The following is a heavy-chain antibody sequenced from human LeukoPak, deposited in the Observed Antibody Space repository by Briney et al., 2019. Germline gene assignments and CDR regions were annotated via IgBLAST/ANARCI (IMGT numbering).Heavy chain of an antibody. CDR2: TYYSGST. J-gene: IGHJ3*01. CDR1: GDSISSNKYY. V-gene: IGHV4-39*01. Sequence: SETLSLTCTVSGDSISSNKYYWGWIRQPPGKGLEWIGSTYYSGSTYYNPTLKSRVTIFVDTSKNQFSLKLSSVTAADTAVYYCATPYSGGYQGLDVWGQGTMVTVSS. D-gene: IGHD1-26*01. CDR3: ATPYSGGYQGLDV.